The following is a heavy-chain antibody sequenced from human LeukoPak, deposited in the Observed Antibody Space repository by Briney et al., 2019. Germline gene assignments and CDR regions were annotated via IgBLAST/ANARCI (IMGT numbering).Heavy chain of an antibody. J-gene: IGHJ5*02. Sequence: ASVKVSCKVSGYTLTELSTHWVRQAPGKGLEWMGGFDPEDGETIYAQKFQGRVTMTEDTSTDTAYMELSSLRSEDAAVYYCATDRYCSSTSCYAGRGYRFDPWGQGTLVTVSS. CDR2: FDPEDGET. D-gene: IGHD2-2*01. V-gene: IGHV1-24*01. CDR3: ATDRYCSSTSCYAGRGYRFDP. CDR1: GYTLTELS.